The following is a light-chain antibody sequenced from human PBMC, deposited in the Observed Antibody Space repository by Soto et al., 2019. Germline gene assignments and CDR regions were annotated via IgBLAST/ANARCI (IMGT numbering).Light chain of an antibody. CDR3: CSYACSSRDV. V-gene: IGLV2-23*01. J-gene: IGLJ1*01. CDR2: EGS. Sequence: QSALTQPASVSGSPGQSITISCTGTSSDVGSYNLVSWYQQHPGKAPKLMIYEGSKRPSGVSNRFSGSKSGNTASLTISGLQAEDEADYYCCSYACSSRDVLGTGTKATVL. CDR1: SSDVGSYNL.